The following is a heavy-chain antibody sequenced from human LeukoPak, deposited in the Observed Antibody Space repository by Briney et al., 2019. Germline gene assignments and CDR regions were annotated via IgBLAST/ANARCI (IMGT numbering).Heavy chain of an antibody. CDR1: GFTFNTYV. Sequence: SGGSLRLSCVASGFTFNTYVTTWVRQAPGKGLEWVSDISGSGDITSYADSVKGRFTISRDNSKNTLYLQMNNLRVEDTAIYYCAKDWGGWGQGTLVTVSS. J-gene: IGHJ4*02. CDR2: ISGSGDIT. CDR3: AKDWGG. D-gene: IGHD3-16*01. V-gene: IGHV3-23*01.